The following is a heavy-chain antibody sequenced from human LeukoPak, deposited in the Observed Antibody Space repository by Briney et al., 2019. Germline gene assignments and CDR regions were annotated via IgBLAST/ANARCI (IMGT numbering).Heavy chain of an antibody. CDR3: ARTRYYYNSRSYGAPYYFDY. CDR2: IYYSGST. J-gene: IGHJ4*02. D-gene: IGHD3-10*01. V-gene: IGHV4-30-4*07. Sequence: SETLSLTCAVSGGSISSGGYSWSWIRQPPGKGLEWIGYIYYSGSTYYNPSLKSRITMSVGTSKNQLSLKLSSVTAADTAVYYCARTRYYYNSRSYGAPYYFDYWGQGTLVTVSS. CDR1: GGSISSGGYS.